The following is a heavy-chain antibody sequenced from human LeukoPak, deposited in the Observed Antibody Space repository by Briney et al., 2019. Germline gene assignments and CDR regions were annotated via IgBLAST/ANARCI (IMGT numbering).Heavy chain of an antibody. CDR1: GDSIRNYY. CDR3: ARGYRSDWHGELGY. V-gene: IGHV4-59*01. D-gene: IGHD6-19*01. J-gene: IGHJ4*02. Sequence: PSETLSLTCTVSGDSIRNYYWSWIRQPPGKGLEWIGYVHYSGTTDYNPSLRSRVTISVDTSKNQFSLNLTSVTAADTAVYYCARGYRSDWHGELGYWGQGTLVTVSS. CDR2: VHYSGTT.